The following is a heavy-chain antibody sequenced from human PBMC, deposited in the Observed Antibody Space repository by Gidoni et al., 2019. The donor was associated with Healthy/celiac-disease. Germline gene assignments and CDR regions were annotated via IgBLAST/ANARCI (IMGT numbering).Heavy chain of an antibody. D-gene: IGHD2-2*01. J-gene: IGHJ5*02. CDR3: ARHLKTGGEYQLLKEYNWFDP. V-gene: IGHV5-10-1*01. CDR2: IDPSDSYT. Sequence: EVQLVQSGAEVKKPGESLRISCTGSGYSFTSYWISWWRQMPGKGLEWMGRIDPSDSYTNYSPSFQGHVTISADKSISTAYLQWSSLKASDTAMYYCARHLKTGGEYQLLKEYNWFDPWGQGTLVTVSS. CDR1: GYSFTSYW.